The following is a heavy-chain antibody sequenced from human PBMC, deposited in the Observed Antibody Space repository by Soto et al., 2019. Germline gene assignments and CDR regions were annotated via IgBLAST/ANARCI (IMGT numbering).Heavy chain of an antibody. CDR3: ARHYCSGGRCYYFDY. CDR1: VGSISGYY. CDR2: IYYSGTT. D-gene: IGHD2-15*01. V-gene: IGHV4-59*08. Sequence: QVQLQESGPGLVKSSETLSLTCTVSVGSISGYYWSWIRQPPRKGLEWIGYIYYSGTTNYNPSLKSRVIISVDTSKNQFSLKVSSVTAADTALYYCARHYCSGGRCYYFDYWGQGTLVTVSS. J-gene: IGHJ4*02.